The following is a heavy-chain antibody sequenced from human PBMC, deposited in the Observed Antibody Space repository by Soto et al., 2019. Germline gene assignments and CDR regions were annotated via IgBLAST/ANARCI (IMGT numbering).Heavy chain of an antibody. CDR2: IHPGDSDT. CDR1: GYSFTNYW. V-gene: IGHV5-51*01. CDR3: ARHNRYSSTWFEGWFDP. Sequence: PGESLKISCQGSGYSFTNYWVGWLRQIPGRGLEWMGIIHPGDSDTRYSPFFQGQVTISADKSISTAYLQWSSLKASDTAMYYCARHNRYSSTWFEGWFDPWGQGTLVTVSS. J-gene: IGHJ5*02. D-gene: IGHD6-13*01.